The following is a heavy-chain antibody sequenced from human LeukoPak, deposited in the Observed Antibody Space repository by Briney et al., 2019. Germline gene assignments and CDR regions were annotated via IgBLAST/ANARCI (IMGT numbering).Heavy chain of an antibody. V-gene: IGHV4-59*01. CDR1: GGSISSYY. CDR2: IYYSGST. J-gene: IGHJ2*01. CDR3: AREGRYWYFDL. Sequence: PSGTLSLTCTVSGGSISSYYWSWIRQPPGKGLEWIGYIYYSGSTNYNPSLKSRVTISVDTSKNQFSLKLSSVTAADTAVYYCAREGRYWYFDLWGRGTLVTVSS.